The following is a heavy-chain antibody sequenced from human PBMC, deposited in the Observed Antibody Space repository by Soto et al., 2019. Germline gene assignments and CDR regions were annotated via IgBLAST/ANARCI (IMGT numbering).Heavy chain of an antibody. D-gene: IGHD6-19*01. Sequence: GGSLRLSCEGSGFTFSTYAMTWVRQAPGTGLERVSGIIDSGGGTYYADSVKGRFTISRDNSKNTLYLQLNSLRAEDTAVYYCARFGSGWSFDNWGQGTLVTVSS. CDR3: ARFGSGWSFDN. CDR2: IIDSGGGT. J-gene: IGHJ4*02. CDR1: GFTFSTYA. V-gene: IGHV3-23*01.